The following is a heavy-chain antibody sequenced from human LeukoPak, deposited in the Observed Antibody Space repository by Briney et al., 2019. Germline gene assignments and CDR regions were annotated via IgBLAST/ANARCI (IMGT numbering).Heavy chain of an antibody. Sequence: PGGSLRLSCAASGFTVSSNYMSWVRQAPGKGLEWVSVIYSGGSTYYADSVKGRFTISRDNSKNTLYLQMNSLRAEDTAVYYCARGEELLWFGEFTNWFDPWGQGTLVTVSS. D-gene: IGHD3-10*01. CDR1: GFTVSSNY. J-gene: IGHJ5*02. V-gene: IGHV3-53*01. CDR3: ARGEELLWFGEFTNWFDP. CDR2: IYSGGST.